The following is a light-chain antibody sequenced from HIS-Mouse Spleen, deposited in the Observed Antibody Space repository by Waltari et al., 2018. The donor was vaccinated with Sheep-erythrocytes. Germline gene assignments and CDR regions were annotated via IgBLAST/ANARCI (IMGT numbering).Light chain of an antibody. CDR1: QGISSW. V-gene: IGKV1-12*01. CDR2: AAS. CDR3: QQANSFPIT. Sequence: DIQMTQSPSSVSASVGDRVTITCRASQGISSWLARYQQKPGKDPKLLIYAASSLQSGVPSRFSGSGSATDFTLTISSLQPEDFATYYCQQANSFPITFGQGTRLEIK. J-gene: IGKJ5*01.